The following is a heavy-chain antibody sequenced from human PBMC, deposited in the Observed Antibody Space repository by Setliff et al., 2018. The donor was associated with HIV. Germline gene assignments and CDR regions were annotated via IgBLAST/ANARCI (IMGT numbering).Heavy chain of an antibody. Sequence: GSLRLSCAASGFIFSDYYMTWIRQTPGKGLRWLSYISSSGKITYYTDSVKGRFTVSRDNAKNSLHLDMSGLRAEDTAVYFCATSDGSGFFSYWGQGTVVTVS. D-gene: IGHD3-10*01. J-gene: IGHJ1*01. CDR2: ISSSGKIT. CDR3: ATSDGSGFFSY. CDR1: GFIFSDYY. V-gene: IGHV3-11*01.